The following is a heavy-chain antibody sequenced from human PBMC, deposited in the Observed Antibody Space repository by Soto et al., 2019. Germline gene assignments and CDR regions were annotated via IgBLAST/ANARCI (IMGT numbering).Heavy chain of an antibody. D-gene: IGHD2-21*01. CDR3: ARDVPDTSLFFYYYGMDV. V-gene: IGHV1-18*01. Sequence: QVHLVQSGAEVRKPGASVKVSCKASGYSFTSKGISWVRQAPGQGLEWMGWISTDNGNTNYAHNLQGRVSMTIDPSTSTAYMELWSLGSDDTAVYYCARDVPDTSLFFYYYGMDVWGQGTTVTVSS. CDR1: GYSFTSKG. J-gene: IGHJ6*02. CDR2: ISTDNGNT.